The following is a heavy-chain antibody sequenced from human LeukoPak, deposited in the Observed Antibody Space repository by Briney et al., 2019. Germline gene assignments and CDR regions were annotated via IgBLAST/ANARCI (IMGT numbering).Heavy chain of an antibody. CDR2: IYYSGST. CDR1: GGSISSSSYY. D-gene: IGHD3-10*01. CDR3: ASPAMVRGVTPPFDY. Sequence: PSETLSLTCTVSGGSISSSSYYWGWIRQPPGKGPEWIGSIYYSGSTYYNPSLKSRVTISVDTSKNQFSLKLSSVTAADTAVYYCASPAMVRGVTPPFDYWGQGTLVTVSS. J-gene: IGHJ4*02. V-gene: IGHV4-39*01.